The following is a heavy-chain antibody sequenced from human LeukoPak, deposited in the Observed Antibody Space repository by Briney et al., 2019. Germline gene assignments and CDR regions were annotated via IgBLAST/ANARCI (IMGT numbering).Heavy chain of an antibody. D-gene: IGHD6-13*01. CDR3: ARDRDSSTWYWFDP. CDR2: ICNSGTT. J-gene: IGHJ5*02. Sequence: SETLSLTCSVSGGSISSYCWTWIRQPPGKGLEWIGYICNSGTTNHNPSLKSRVTISVDTSKSQFSLKLSSVTAADTAVYYCARDRDSSTWYWFDPWGQGTLVTVSS. CDR1: GGSISSYC. V-gene: IGHV4-59*01.